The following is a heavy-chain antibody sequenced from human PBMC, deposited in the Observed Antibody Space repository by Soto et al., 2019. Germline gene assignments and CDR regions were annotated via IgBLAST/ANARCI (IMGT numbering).Heavy chain of an antibody. CDR3: GRVALRYDAVDI. CDR1: GFTFSSYW. Sequence: EVQLVESGGGLVQPGGSLRLSCAASGFTFSSYWMHWVRQAPGKGLVWVSRIKGDGSRTNYADSVKGRLTISRDNAKNTPFLPMNTLRAEDTVVYYCGRVALRYDAVDIWRQGTMVTVSS. CDR2: IKGDGSRT. D-gene: IGHD4-17*01. V-gene: IGHV3-74*01. J-gene: IGHJ3*02.